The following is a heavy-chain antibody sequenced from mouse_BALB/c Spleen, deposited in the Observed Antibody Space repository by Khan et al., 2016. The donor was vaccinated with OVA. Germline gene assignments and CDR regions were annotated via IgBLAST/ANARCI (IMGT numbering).Heavy chain of an antibody. D-gene: IGHD1-1*01. V-gene: IGHV5-17*02. Sequence: EVQLQESGGGLVQPGGSRKLSCAASGFTFSSYGMHWVRQAPEKGLEWVAYISGDSSTIYYTDTVKGRCTISRDNPKNTLSLQMTSLMSEDTAMYYCATSYYYGYYFDYWGPGTTLTVSS. CDR3: ATSYYYGYYFDY. CDR1: GFTFSSYG. CDR2: ISGDSSTI. J-gene: IGHJ2*01.